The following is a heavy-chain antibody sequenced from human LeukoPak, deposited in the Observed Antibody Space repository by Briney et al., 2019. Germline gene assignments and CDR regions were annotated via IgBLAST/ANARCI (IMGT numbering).Heavy chain of an antibody. J-gene: IGHJ4*02. D-gene: IGHD2-15*01. V-gene: IGHV3-23*01. CDR3: AKDRLRVAGGFDY. CDR2: ISDSGGST. Sequence: PGGSLRLSCEASGFTVSSYGMSWVRQAPGKGLEWVSSISDSGGSTYYADSVKGRFTISRDNSKNTLYVQMNSLRAEDTAVYYCAKDRLRVAGGFDYWGQGTLVTVSS. CDR1: GFTVSSYG.